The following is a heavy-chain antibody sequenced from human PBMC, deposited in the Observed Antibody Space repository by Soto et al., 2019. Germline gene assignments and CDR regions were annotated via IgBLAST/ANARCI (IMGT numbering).Heavy chain of an antibody. J-gene: IGHJ5*02. CDR1: GASISGFY. Sequence: SETLSLTCTVSGASISGFYWSWIRKSAGKGLEWIGCIYATGTTDYSPSLKSRVMMSVDTSKKQFSLKLRSVTAADTAVYYCVRDGTKTLRDWFDPWGQGISVTVSS. CDR2: IYATGTT. CDR3: VRDGTKTLRDWFDP. V-gene: IGHV4-4*07. D-gene: IGHD1-1*01.